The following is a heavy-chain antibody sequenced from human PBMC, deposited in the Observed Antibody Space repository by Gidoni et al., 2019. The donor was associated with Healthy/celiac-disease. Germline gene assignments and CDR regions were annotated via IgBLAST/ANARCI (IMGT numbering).Heavy chain of an antibody. V-gene: IGHV4-4*02. D-gene: IGHD3-16*01. CDR3: ASALGGSRPLYYDYDMDV. J-gene: IGHJ6*02. CDR1: GGSISRSNW. Sequence: QVQLQESGPGRVKPSGTQSLTCAVSGGSISRSNWWSWVSQPPGQGLEWIGEITHSGSNNDKPTHKNRVNITVDKTKNKFTRKLSSVTATDRAVYEGASALGGSRPLYYDYDMDVWGQGTTVTVSS. CDR2: ITHSGSN.